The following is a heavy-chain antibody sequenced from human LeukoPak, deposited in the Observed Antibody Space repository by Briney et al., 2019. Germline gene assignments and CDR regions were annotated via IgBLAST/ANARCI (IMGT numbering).Heavy chain of an antibody. V-gene: IGHV3-30*18. J-gene: IGHJ6*03. Sequence: PGGSLRLSCAASKFTFSSYGMHWVRQAPGKGLEWVAVISYGGRDKYYADSVKGRFTISRDNSKNTLYLQMNSQRAEYTVVYYCAKDDGGSYYIYYYYMDVWGKGTTVTISS. CDR3: AKDDGGSYYIYYYYMDV. CDR2: ISYGGRDK. CDR1: KFTFSSYG. D-gene: IGHD1-26*01.